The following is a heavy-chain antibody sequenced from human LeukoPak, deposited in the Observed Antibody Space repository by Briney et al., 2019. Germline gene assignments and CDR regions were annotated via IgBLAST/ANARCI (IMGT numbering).Heavy chain of an antibody. D-gene: IGHD6-19*01. Sequence: GGSLGLSCAASGFTFSSYGMHWVRQAPGEGLEWVAVISYDGSNKYYADSVKGRFTISRDNSKNTLYLQMNSLRAEDTAVYYCAKGMSSGWYLVSDYWGQGTLVTVSS. V-gene: IGHV3-30*18. CDR3: AKGMSSGWYLVSDY. J-gene: IGHJ4*02. CDR1: GFTFSSYG. CDR2: ISYDGSNK.